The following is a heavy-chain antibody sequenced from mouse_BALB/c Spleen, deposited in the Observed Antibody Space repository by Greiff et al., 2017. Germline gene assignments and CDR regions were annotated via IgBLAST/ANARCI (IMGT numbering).Heavy chain of an antibody. J-gene: IGHJ3*01. CDR3: ARREAY. CDR2: ISSGGST. V-gene: IGHV5-6-5*01. CDR1: GFTFSSYA. Sequence: EVQLVESGGGLVKPGGFLKLSCAASGFTFSSYAMSWVRQTPEKRLEWVASISSGGSTYYPDSVKGRFTITRDNARNILYLQMRSLRSEDAAMYYCARREAYWGQGTLVTVSA.